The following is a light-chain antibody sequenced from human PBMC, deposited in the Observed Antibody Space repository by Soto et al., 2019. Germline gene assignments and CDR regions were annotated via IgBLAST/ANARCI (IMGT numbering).Light chain of an antibody. CDR2: DVS. Sequence: QSALTQPRSVSGSPGQSITISCTGTSSDVGGYNYVSWYRQHPGKAPKLMIYDVSKRPSGVPDRFSGSKSGNTASLTISGFQAEDVADYYCCSYAGSYTHYVFGTGTKLTVL. CDR3: CSYAGSYTHYV. CDR1: SSDVGGYNY. V-gene: IGLV2-11*01. J-gene: IGLJ1*01.